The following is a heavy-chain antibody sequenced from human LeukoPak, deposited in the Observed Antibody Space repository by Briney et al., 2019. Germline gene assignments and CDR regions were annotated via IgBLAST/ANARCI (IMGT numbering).Heavy chain of an antibody. CDR2: VYTGGST. CDR1: GGSISSGLQY. V-gene: IGHV4-61*02. Sequence: SETLSLTCTVSGGSISSGLQYWSWIRQPAGKGLEWIGRVYTGGSTNYNPSLKSRVTILVDTSKNQFFLNLMSVTAADTAVYFCARQVAKVGATHFDYWGQGSLVTVSS. CDR3: ARQVAKVGATHFDY. D-gene: IGHD1-26*01. J-gene: IGHJ4*02.